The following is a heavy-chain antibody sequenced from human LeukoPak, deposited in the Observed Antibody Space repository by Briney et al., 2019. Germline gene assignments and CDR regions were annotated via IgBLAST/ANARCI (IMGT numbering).Heavy chain of an antibody. CDR3: ARDSGTTGEVKFDP. V-gene: IGHV4-4*07. Sequence: SGTLSLPCTVAGGSIIRYYWSWIRRPAGKGLEWIGRIYNGGIITYNPSLKSRVTMSIDTSNNQFSLRLRFVTAADAAVYYCARDSGTTGEVKFDPWGQGTLVTVSS. CDR2: IYNGGII. CDR1: GGSIIRYY. J-gene: IGHJ5*02. D-gene: IGHD3-10*01.